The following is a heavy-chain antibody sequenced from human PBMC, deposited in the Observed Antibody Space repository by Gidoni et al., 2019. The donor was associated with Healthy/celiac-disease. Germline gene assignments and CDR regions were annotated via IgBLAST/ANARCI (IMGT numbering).Heavy chain of an antibody. J-gene: IGHJ4*02. CDR3: ATSGLRPGDILTGYFY. D-gene: IGHD3-9*01. CDR1: GYTLTALS. CDR2: FDPEDGET. V-gene: IGHV1-24*01. Sequence: QVQLVQSGAEVKKPGASVKVSCKVSGYTLTALSMHWVRQAPGKGLEWMGGFDPEDGETIYAQKFQGRVTMTEDTSTDTAYMELSSLRSEDTAVYYCATSGLRPGDILTGYFYWGQGTLVTVSS.